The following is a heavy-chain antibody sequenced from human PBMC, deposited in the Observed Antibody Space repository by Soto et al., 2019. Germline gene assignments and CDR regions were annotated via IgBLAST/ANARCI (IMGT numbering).Heavy chain of an antibody. Sequence: QITLKESGPTLVKPTQTLTLTCTFSGFSLSTSGVGVGWIRQPPGKALEWLALIYWDDDKRYSPSLKSRLTITKDTSKIQVVLTMTNMDPVDTATYYCAHIAQLWFHLLLDYWGQGTLVTVSS. CDR3: AHIAQLWFHLLLDY. CDR2: IYWDDDK. J-gene: IGHJ4*02. D-gene: IGHD5-18*01. CDR1: GFSLSTSGVG. V-gene: IGHV2-5*02.